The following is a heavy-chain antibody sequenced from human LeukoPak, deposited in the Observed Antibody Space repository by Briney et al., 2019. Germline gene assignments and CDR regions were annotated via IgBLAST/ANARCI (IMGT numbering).Heavy chain of an antibody. CDR1: GFIVSSNY. Sequence: GGSLRLSCAASGFIVSSNYMSWVRQAPGKGLEWVSVIYSGGRTYYADSVKGRFTISRDNSRNTLYLQMNSLRAEDTAVYYCARGLGRELDGAFDIWGQGTWSPSLQ. D-gene: IGHD3-10*01. CDR3: ARGLGRELDGAFDI. CDR2: IYSGGRT. J-gene: IGHJ3*02. V-gene: IGHV3-53*01.